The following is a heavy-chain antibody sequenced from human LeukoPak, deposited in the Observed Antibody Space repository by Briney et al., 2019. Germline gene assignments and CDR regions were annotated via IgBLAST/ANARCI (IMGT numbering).Heavy chain of an antibody. CDR2: ISAYNGHT. D-gene: IGHD3-10*01. V-gene: IGHV1-18*01. J-gene: IGHJ6*03. CDR1: GYTFTSYG. Sequence: ASVKVSCKASGYTFTSYGISWVRQAPGQGLEWMGWISAYNGHTNYAQKVQGSVTMTTDTSTSTAYMELRSLTSDDTAVYYCARRPGGYYYYYMDVWGKGTTVTVSS. CDR3: ARRPGGYYYYYMDV.